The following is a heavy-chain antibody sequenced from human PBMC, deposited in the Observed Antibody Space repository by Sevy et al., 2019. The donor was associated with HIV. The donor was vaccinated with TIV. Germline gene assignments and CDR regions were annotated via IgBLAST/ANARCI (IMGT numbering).Heavy chain of an antibody. D-gene: IGHD6-13*01. CDR1: GGSFSGYY. CDR2: INHSGST. V-gene: IGHV4-34*01. Sequence: SETLSLTCAVYGGSFSGYYWSWIRQPPGKGLEWIGEINHSGSTNYNPSLKSRVTISADTSKNQFSLKLSSVTAADTAVYYCARKGIAAAGTCFDYWGQGTLVTVSS. CDR3: ARKGIAAAGTCFDY. J-gene: IGHJ4*02.